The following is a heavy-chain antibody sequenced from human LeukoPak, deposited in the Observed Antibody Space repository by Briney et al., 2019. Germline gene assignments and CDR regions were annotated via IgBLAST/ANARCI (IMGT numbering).Heavy chain of an antibody. CDR3: ARDPYSSTWSYGMDV. D-gene: IGHD6-6*01. CDR1: GFTFSSYW. J-gene: IGHJ6*02. CDR2: IKQDRSEE. V-gene: IGHV3-7*05. Sequence: GGSLRLSCAASGFTFSSYWMSWVRQAPGRGLEWVANIKQDRSEEVYVGSVKGRFTISRDNAKNSLFLQMNTLRAEDTAVYYCARDPYSSTWSYGMDVWGQGTTVTVSS.